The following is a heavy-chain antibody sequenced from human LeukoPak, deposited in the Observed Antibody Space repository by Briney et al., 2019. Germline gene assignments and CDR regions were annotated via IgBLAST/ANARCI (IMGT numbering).Heavy chain of an antibody. J-gene: IGHJ6*02. CDR1: GFTFGDYA. V-gene: IGHV3-49*04. CDR2: IRRRAFGETA. Sequence: GGSLRLSCTASGFTFGDYAVSWVRRAPERGLEWVGLIRRRAFGETADYAASVKGRFTISRDDSKSIAYLQMNSLKTEDTAVYYCTREGAAAAYGMDVWGQGTTVTVSS. D-gene: IGHD6-13*01. CDR3: TREGAAAAYGMDV.